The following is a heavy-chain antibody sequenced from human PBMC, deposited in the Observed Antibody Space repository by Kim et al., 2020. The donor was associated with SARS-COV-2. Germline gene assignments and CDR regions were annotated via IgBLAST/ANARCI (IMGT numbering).Heavy chain of an antibody. CDR3: AKKIVGATTYYGMDV. D-gene: IGHD1-26*01. J-gene: IGHJ6*02. Sequence: AQRFQVRVTITADGSMSTAYMELSSLRSEDTALYYCAKKIVGATTYYGMDVWGQGTTVTVSS. V-gene: IGHV1-69*01.